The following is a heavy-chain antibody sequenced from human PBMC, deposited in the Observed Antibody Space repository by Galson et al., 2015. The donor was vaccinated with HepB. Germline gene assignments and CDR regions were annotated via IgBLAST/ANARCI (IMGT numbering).Heavy chain of an antibody. D-gene: IGHD3-22*01. J-gene: IGHJ4*02. CDR2: IRYDGTNE. Sequence: SLRLSCAASGFTFSNYGNHWVRQAPGKGLEWVSFIRYDGTNEYYADSVKGRFTISRDNAKNTLYLQMNSLRAEDTAVYYCAKVTMIGSYWGQGTLVTVSS. CDR3: AKVTMIGSY. V-gene: IGHV3-30*02. CDR1: GFTFSNYG.